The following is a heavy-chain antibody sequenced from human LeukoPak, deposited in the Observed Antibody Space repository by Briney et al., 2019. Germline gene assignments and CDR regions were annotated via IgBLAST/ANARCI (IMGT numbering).Heavy chain of an antibody. CDR2: IFGSGGST. Sequence: GGSLRLSCAASGFAFSSYTMSWVRQAPGKGLEWVSAIFGSGGSTFYADSVQGRFTISRDNFKNTLYLQMNRLRADDTAVYYCARDFRNKGMDVWGQGTTVTVSS. CDR3: ARDFRNKGMDV. CDR1: GFAFSSYT. J-gene: IGHJ6*02. D-gene: IGHD1/OR15-1a*01. V-gene: IGHV3-23*01.